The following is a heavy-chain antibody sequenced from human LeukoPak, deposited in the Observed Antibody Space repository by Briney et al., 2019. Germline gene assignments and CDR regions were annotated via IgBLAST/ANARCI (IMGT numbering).Heavy chain of an antibody. J-gene: IGHJ5*02. CDR1: GYTFTTYY. D-gene: IGHD3-3*01. CDR3: ARSGYLNWFDH. V-gene: IGHV1-46*01. Sequence: GASVTVSFTASGYTFTTYYMHWVRQAPGQGLEWMGIINPSGGSTSYAQKFQGRVTITRDTFTSTVYMELSSLRSEDTAVYYCARSGYLNWFDHWGQGTLVTVSS. CDR2: INPSGGST.